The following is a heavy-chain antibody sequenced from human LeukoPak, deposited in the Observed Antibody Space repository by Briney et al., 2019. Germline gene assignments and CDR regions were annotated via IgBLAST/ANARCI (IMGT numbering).Heavy chain of an antibody. CDR3: ARDRAYCGGDCYLREAYYYYMDV. V-gene: IGHV3-66*02. CDR2: IYSGGNT. J-gene: IGHJ6*03. Sequence: GGSLRLSCAASGFIVSTNYMSWVRQAPGKGLEWVSAIYSGGNTYYADSVKGRFTISRDNSKNTLYLQMNSLRAEDTAVYYCARDRAYCGGDCYLREAYYYYMDVWGKGTTVVVSS. D-gene: IGHD2-21*02. CDR1: GFIVSTNY.